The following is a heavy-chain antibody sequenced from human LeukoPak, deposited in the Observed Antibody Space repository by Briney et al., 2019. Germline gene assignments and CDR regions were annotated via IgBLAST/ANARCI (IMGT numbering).Heavy chain of an antibody. CDR1: GFTFSRYW. CDR3: ARAGVPAASDY. Sequence: HTGGSLRLSCAASGFTFSRYWMRWVRQAPGKGLEWVASINQDGSEKYYVDSVKGRFTISRDNAKDSLHLQMNSLRAEDTAVYYCARAGVPAASDYWGQGTLVTVSS. CDR2: INQDGSEK. D-gene: IGHD2-2*01. J-gene: IGHJ4*02. V-gene: IGHV3-7*01.